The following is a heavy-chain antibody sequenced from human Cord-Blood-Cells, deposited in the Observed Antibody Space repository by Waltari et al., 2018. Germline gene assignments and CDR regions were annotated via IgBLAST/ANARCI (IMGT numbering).Heavy chain of an antibody. Sequence: QITLKESGPTLVKPTQTLTLTCTFSGFSLSTSGVGVGWIRQPPGKALEWLALIYWDDDKRYSPALKSMLTITKDTSKNQVVLTMTNMDPVDTATYYCARQPLGRFYWYFDLWGRGTLVTVSS. CDR2: IYWDDDK. CDR3: ARQPLGRFYWYFDL. CDR1: GFSLSTSGVG. J-gene: IGHJ2*01. D-gene: IGHD7-27*01. V-gene: IGHV2-5*02.